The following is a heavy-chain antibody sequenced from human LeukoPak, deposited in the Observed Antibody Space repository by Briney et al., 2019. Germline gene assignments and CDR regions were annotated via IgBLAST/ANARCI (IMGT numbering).Heavy chain of an antibody. CDR1: GYTFTGYY. CDR3: ARDAVGIGEVPAAMGCDY. J-gene: IGHJ4*02. D-gene: IGHD2-2*01. V-gene: IGHV1-2*02. Sequence: GASVKVSCKASGYTFTGYYMHWVRQAPGQGLEWMGWINPNSGGTNYAQKFQGRVTMTRDTSISTAYMELSRLRSDDTAVYYCARDAVGIGEVPAAMGCDYWGQGTLVTVSS. CDR2: INPNSGGT.